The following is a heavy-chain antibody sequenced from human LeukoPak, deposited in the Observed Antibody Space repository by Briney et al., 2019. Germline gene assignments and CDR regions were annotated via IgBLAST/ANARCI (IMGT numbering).Heavy chain of an antibody. CDR3: ARGPQRTYYYDSSGSLDFDY. V-gene: IGHV1-18*01. J-gene: IGHJ4*02. CDR1: GYTFTSYG. D-gene: IGHD3-22*01. CDR2: ISAYNGNT. Sequence: ASVKVSCKASGYTFTSYGISWVRQAPGQGLEWMGWISAYNGNTNYAQKLQGRVTMTTDTSTSTAYMELRSLRSDDTAVYYCARGPQRTYYYDSSGSLDFDYWGQGTLVTVSS.